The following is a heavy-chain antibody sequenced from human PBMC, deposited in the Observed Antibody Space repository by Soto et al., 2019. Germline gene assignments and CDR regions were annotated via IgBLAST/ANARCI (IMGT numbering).Heavy chain of an antibody. D-gene: IGHD4-17*01. V-gene: IGHV4-39*02. CDR2: IYYSGST. Sequence: SETLSLTCTVSGGSISSSSYYWGWIRQPPGKGLEWIGSIYYSGSTYYNPSLKSRVTISVDTSKNQFSLKLSSVTAADTAVYYCARENGEYDYYYYGMDVWGQGTTVTVSS. J-gene: IGHJ6*02. CDR3: ARENGEYDYYYYGMDV. CDR1: GGSISSSSYY.